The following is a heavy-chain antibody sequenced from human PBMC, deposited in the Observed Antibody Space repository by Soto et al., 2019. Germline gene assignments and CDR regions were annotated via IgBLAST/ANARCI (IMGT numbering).Heavy chain of an antibody. V-gene: IGHV3-30*18. CDR3: AKEREPISKDRGGEVMYGMDV. J-gene: IGHJ6*02. Sequence: QVQLVESGGGVVQPGRSLRLSCAASGFTFSSYGMHWVRQAPGKGLEWVAVISYDGSNKYYADSVKGRFTISRDNSKNTLYLQMNSLRAEDTAVYYCAKEREPISKDRGGEVMYGMDVWGQGTTVTVSS. D-gene: IGHD2-21*01. CDR2: ISYDGSNK. CDR1: GFTFSSYG.